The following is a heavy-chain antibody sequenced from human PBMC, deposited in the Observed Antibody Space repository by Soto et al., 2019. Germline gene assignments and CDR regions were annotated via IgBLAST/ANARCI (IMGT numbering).Heavy chain of an antibody. D-gene: IGHD6-25*01. J-gene: IGHJ4*02. Sequence: EVQLMESGGGLVQPGGSQRLSCTASEFTFSSYWMHWVRQAPGKGLEWLSRINRDGTDTSYADSVKGRFTVSRDNVKNTLYLQMDSIRVEDTAVYYCARRGQTAGLGYWGQGALVTVSS. CDR3: ARRGQTAGLGY. V-gene: IGHV3-74*01. CDR1: EFTFSSYW. CDR2: INRDGTDT.